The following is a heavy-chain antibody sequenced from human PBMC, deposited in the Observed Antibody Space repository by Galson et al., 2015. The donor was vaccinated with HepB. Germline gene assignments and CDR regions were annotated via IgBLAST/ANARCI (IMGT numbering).Heavy chain of an antibody. CDR3: TTILRFLEWLFPPLSDAFDI. CDR1: GFTFSNAW. Sequence: SLRLSCAASGFTFSNAWMSWVRQAPGKGLEWVGRIKSKTDGGTTDYAAPVKGRFTISRDDSKNTLYLQMNSLKTEDTAVYYCTTILRFLEWLFPPLSDAFDIWGQGTMVTVSS. J-gene: IGHJ3*02. CDR2: IKSKTDGGTT. V-gene: IGHV3-15*01. D-gene: IGHD3-3*01.